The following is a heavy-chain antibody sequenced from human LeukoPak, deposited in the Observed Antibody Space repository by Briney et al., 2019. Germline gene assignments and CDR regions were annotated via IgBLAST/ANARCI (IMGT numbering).Heavy chain of an antibody. Sequence: ASVKVSCKASGYTFTGYYIHWVRQAPGQRLEWMGWINAGNGNTKYSQKFQGRVTITRDTSASTACMELSSLRSEDTAVYYCARFVATRGGYYFDYWGQGTLVTVSS. CDR1: GYTFTGYY. V-gene: IGHV1-3*01. J-gene: IGHJ4*02. CDR2: INAGNGNT. CDR3: ARFVATRGGYYFDY. D-gene: IGHD5-12*01.